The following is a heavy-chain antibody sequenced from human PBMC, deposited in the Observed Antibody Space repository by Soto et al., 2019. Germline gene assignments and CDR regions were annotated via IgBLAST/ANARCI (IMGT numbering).Heavy chain of an antibody. CDR1: GLNCSNAW. Sequence: AGGPRSLSCAASGLNCSNAWMSWVRQDTGKGLEWVGRIKSKTDGGTTDYAAPVKGRFTISRDDSKNTLYLQMNSLKTEDTAVYYCTTGRDNWNDRYYFDYWVQGTLVIVSS. D-gene: IGHD1-20*01. V-gene: IGHV3-15*01. J-gene: IGHJ4*02. CDR2: IKSKTDGGTT. CDR3: TTGRDNWNDRYYFDY.